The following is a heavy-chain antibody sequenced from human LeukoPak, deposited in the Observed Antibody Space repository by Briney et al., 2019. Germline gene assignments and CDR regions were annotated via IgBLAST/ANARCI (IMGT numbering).Heavy chain of an antibody. J-gene: IGHJ4*02. D-gene: IGHD5-12*01. V-gene: IGHV3-48*03. CDR2: ISSSGGAI. Sequence: SGGSLRLSCAASGFTFSSYEMNWFRQAPGKGLQWVSHISSSGGAIHYAESLKGRFTISRDNARNSLYLQMNSLRAEDTAVYYCARDVGKSGYGDYWGQGTLVTVSS. CDR3: ARDVGKSGYGDY. CDR1: GFTFSSYE.